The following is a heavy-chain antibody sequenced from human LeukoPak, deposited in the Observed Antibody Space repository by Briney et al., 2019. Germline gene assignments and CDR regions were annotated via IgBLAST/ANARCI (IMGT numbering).Heavy chain of an antibody. Sequence: GGSLRLSCAASGFTFSSYWMHWVRQAPGKGLVWVSRINSDGSNTNYADSMKGRFTISRDNAKNTLYLQMDSLRAEDTAVYYCAPSYWSGTFDYWGQGTLVTVSS. D-gene: IGHD3-3*01. CDR2: INSDGSNT. CDR3: APSYWSGTFDY. J-gene: IGHJ4*02. CDR1: GFTFSSYW. V-gene: IGHV3-74*01.